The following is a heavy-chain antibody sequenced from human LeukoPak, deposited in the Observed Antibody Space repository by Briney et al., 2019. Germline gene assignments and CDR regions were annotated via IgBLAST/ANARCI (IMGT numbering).Heavy chain of an antibody. CDR1: GFTVGTNS. Sequence: PGGSLRLSCAASGFTVGTNSMSWVRQSPGKGLEWVSVIYSGGSTYYADSVNGRFTFSRDNSRNTLFLQMNSLRAEDTALYYCASAREYCGSAECYEYFQHWGQGTLVTVSS. D-gene: IGHD2-21*01. V-gene: IGHV3-53*01. CDR2: IYSGGST. J-gene: IGHJ1*01. CDR3: ASAREYCGSAECYEYFQH.